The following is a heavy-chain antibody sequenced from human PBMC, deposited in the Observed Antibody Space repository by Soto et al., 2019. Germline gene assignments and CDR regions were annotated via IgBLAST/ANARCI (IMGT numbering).Heavy chain of an antibody. CDR2: INHSGST. Sequence: SETLSLTCAVYGGSFSGYYWSWIRQPPGKGLEWIGEINHSGSTNYNPSLKSRVTISVDTSKNQFSLKLSSVTAADTAVYYCARGLYKTKSHPDYWGQGTLVTVSS. CDR1: GGSFSGYY. D-gene: IGHD1-1*01. CDR3: ARGLYKTKSHPDY. V-gene: IGHV4-34*01. J-gene: IGHJ4*02.